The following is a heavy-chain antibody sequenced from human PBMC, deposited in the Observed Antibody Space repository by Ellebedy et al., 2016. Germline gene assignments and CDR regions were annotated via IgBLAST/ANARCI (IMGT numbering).Heavy chain of an antibody. CDR3: AREAPNNYYDSSGYSDY. CDR2: IYSGGST. Sequence: GESLKISXAASGFTVSSNYMSWVRQAPGKGLEWVSVIYSGGSTYYADSVKGRFTISRDNSKNTLYLQMNSLRAEDTAVYYRAREAPNNYYDSSGYSDYWGQGTLVTVSS. D-gene: IGHD3-22*01. V-gene: IGHV3-53*01. CDR1: GFTVSSNY. J-gene: IGHJ4*02.